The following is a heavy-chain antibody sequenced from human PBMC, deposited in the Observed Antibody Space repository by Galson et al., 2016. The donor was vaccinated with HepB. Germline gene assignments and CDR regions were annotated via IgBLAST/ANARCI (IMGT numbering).Heavy chain of an antibody. CDR3: ARLDGYCATNKCYVLDH. J-gene: IGHJ4*02. D-gene: IGHD2-2*03. V-gene: IGHV5-51*01. CDR1: GYTFTDFW. Sequence: SGAEVKKPGESLEISCWVSGYTFTDFWIGWVRQMPGKGLEWMGIIYPGDSETRYNPSFQGQVTISADKSIGTAYLQWRSLKASDTAIYYCARLDGYCATNKCYVLDHWGQGALVTVSS. CDR2: IYPGDSET.